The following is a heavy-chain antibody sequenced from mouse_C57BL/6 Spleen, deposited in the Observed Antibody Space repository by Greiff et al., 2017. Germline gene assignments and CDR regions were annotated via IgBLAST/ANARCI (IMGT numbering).Heavy chain of an antibody. CDR1: GYTFTSYW. CDR3: AGCHYYGSSPYYDAMDY. CDR2: IDPSDSYT. V-gene: IGHV1-69*01. J-gene: IGHJ4*01. D-gene: IGHD1-1*01. Sequence: QVQLQQPGAELVMPGASVKLSCKASGYTFTSYWMHWVKQRPGQGLEWIGEIDPSDSYTNYNQKFKGKSTLTVDKSSSTAYMQLSSLTSEASAVYYCAGCHYYGSSPYYDAMDYWGQGTSVTVSS.